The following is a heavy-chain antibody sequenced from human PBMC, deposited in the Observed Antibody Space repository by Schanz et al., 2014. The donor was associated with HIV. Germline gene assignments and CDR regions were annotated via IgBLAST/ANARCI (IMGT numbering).Heavy chain of an antibody. CDR2: IWFDGSNR. CDR3: ARDHSSGYYFAPLCV. CDR1: GLTSSGTG. V-gene: IGHV3-33*01. D-gene: IGHD3-22*01. Sequence: QVQLVESGGGVVQPGRSLRLSCAASGLTSSGTGMHWVRQAPGKGLEWVAVIWFDGSNRYYADSVKGRFTISRDNSKNTLFLQMISLRAEDTAVYYCARDHSSGYYFAPLCVWGQGTMVTVSS. J-gene: IGHJ3*01.